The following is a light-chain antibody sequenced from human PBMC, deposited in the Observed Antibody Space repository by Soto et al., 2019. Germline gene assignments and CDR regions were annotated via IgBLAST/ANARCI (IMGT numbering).Light chain of an antibody. Sequence: QAVLTHPASVSGSPGQSITISCTGTSSDVGGYNYVSWYQQHPGKAPKLMIYEVSNRPSGVSNRFSGSKSGNTASLTISGLQAEDEADYYCSSYTSSSTPHYVFGTGTKVTVL. V-gene: IGLV2-14*01. CDR2: EVS. CDR1: SSDVGGYNY. CDR3: SSYTSSSTPHYV. J-gene: IGLJ1*01.